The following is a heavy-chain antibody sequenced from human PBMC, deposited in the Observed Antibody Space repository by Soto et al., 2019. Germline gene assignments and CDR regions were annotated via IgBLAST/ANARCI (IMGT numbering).Heavy chain of an antibody. CDR3: ARVAVAGTRVDY. J-gene: IGHJ4*02. V-gene: IGHV4-39*07. CDR1: GGSITSSGFW. D-gene: IGHD6-19*01. CDR2: IYHSGST. Sequence: SETLSLTCTVSGGSITSSGFWWGWIRQPPGKGLEWIGEIYHSGSTNYNPSLKSRVTISVDKSKNQFSLKLSSVTAADTAVYYCARVAVAGTRVDYWGQGTLVTVSS.